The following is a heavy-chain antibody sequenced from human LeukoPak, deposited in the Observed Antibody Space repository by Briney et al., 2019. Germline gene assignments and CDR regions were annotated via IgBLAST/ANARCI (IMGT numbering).Heavy chain of an antibody. V-gene: IGHV3-20*04. CDR3: ATAPANYYMDV. CDR2: INWNGGST. CDR1: GFTFDDYG. Sequence: GGSLRLSCAASGFTFDDYGMSWVRQAPGKGLEWVSGINWNGGSTGYADSVKGRFTISRDNAKNSLYLQMNSLRAEDTAVYYCATAPANYYMDVWGKGTTVTVSS. D-gene: IGHD2-2*01. J-gene: IGHJ6*03.